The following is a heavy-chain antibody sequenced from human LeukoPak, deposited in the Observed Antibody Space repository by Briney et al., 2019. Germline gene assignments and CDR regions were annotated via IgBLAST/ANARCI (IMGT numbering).Heavy chain of an antibody. D-gene: IGHD1-26*01. CDR2: IKQDGSEK. J-gene: IGHJ4*02. V-gene: IGHV3-7*01. Sequence: PGGSLRLSCAASGFTFSSYWMSWVRQAPGKGLEWVANIKQDGSEKYYVDSVKSRFTISRDNAKNSLYLQMNSLRAEDTAVYYCARINSGSYYPFDYWGQGTLVTVSS. CDR3: ARINSGSYYPFDY. CDR1: GFTFSSYW.